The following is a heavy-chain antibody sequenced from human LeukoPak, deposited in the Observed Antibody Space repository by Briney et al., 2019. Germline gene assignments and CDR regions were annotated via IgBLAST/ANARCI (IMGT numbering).Heavy chain of an antibody. CDR2: IGGSGGST. D-gene: IGHD2-2*02. CDR3: AKLYCSSSSCYNP. CDR1: GFTFSSYA. Sequence: GGSLRLSCAASGFTFSSYAMSWVRQAPGKGLEWVSGIGGSGGSTYYADSVKGRFTISRDNSKNTLYLQMNSLRAEDTAVYYCAKLYCSSSSCYNPWGQGTLVTVSS. V-gene: IGHV3-23*01. J-gene: IGHJ5*02.